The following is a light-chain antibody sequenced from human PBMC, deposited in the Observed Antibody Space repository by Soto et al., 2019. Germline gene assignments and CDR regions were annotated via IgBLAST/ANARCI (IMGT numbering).Light chain of an antibody. V-gene: IGLV2-8*01. CDR1: SSDVGGHNY. J-gene: IGLJ2*01. CDR2: EVS. CDR3: SSYAGSNNHVV. Sequence: QSALTQPPSASGSPGQSVTISCTGTSSDVGGHNYVSWYQQHPGKAPKLMIFEVSKRPSGVPARFSGSKSGNTASLTVSGLQAEDEADYYCSSYAGSNNHVVFGGGTTVTVL.